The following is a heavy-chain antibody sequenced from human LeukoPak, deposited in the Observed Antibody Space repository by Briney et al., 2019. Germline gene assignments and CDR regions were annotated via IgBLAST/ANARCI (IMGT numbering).Heavy chain of an antibody. CDR2: ISAYNGNT. CDR3: ARDKAVTTEVTQHFQH. D-gene: IGHD4-23*01. V-gene: IGHV1-18*01. CDR1: GYTFTIYG. J-gene: IGHJ1*01. Sequence: ASVKVSCKASGYTFTIYGFSWVRQAPGQGLEWMGMISAYNGNTNYAQKLQGRVTMTTDTSTSTAYMELRSLRSDDTAVYYCARDKAVTTEVTQHFQHWGQGTLVTVSS.